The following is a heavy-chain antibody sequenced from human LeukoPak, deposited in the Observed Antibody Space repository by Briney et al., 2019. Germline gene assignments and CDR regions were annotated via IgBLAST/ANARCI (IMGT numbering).Heavy chain of an antibody. J-gene: IGHJ4*02. CDR1: GFTFSGYW. Sequence: GGSLRLSCAASGFTFSGYWMHWVRQAPGKGLVWVSRINTHGSSTSYADSVKGRFTISRDNAKNTLYLQMNSLRAEDTAVYYCARSPHYYDSSGYYPYWGQGTLVTVSS. CDR3: ARSPHYYDSSGYYPY. CDR2: INTHGSST. D-gene: IGHD3-22*01. V-gene: IGHV3-74*01.